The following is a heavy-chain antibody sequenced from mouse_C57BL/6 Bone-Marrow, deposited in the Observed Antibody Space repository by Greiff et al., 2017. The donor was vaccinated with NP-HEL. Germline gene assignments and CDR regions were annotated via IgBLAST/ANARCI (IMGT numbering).Heavy chain of an antibody. CDR2: IDPSDSYT. D-gene: IGHD1-1*01. V-gene: IGHV1-50*01. CDR3: ARRGYYYGSSYVRFDY. CDR1: GYTFTSYW. Sequence: QVQLQQPGAELVKPGASVKLSCKASGYTFTSYWMQWVKQRPGQGLEWIGEIDPSDSYTNYNQKFKGKATLTVDTSSSTAYMQLSSLTSEDSAVYYCARRGYYYGSSYVRFDYWGQGTTLTVSS. J-gene: IGHJ2*01.